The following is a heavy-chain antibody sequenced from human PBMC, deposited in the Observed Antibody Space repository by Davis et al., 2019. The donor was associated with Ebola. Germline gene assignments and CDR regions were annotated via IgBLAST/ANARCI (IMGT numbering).Heavy chain of an antibody. D-gene: IGHD3-3*01. J-gene: IGHJ4*02. V-gene: IGHV5-51*01. Sequence: GESLKISCKGSGYNFPNFWIGWVRQMPGKGLEWMGIIHPGDSDTRYSPSFQGQVMISADKSISTAYLQWSSLKASDTAMYYCARTAFWSGYPYYFDYWGQGTLVTVSS. CDR1: GYNFPNFW. CDR3: ARTAFWSGYPYYFDY. CDR2: IHPGDSDT.